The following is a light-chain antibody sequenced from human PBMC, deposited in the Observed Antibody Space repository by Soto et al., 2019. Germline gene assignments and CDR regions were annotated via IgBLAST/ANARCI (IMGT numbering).Light chain of an antibody. CDR3: AAWDDSLSGGV. V-gene: IGLV1-47*01. J-gene: IGLJ3*02. CDR1: TSNIGSNY. Sequence: QSVLTQSPSASGTPGQRVTISCSGGTSNIGSNYVYWYQHLPGTAPKLLIYKNDQRPSGVPDRFSGSKSGTSASLAISGVRSEDEADYYCAAWDDSLSGGVFGGGTKVTVL. CDR2: KND.